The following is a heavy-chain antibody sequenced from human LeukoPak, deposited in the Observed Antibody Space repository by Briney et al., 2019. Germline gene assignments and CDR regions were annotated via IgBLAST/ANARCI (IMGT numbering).Heavy chain of an antibody. Sequence: SETLSLTCAVYGGSFGGYYWSWIRQPPGKGLEWIGEINHSGSTNYNPSLKSRVTISVDTSKNQFSLKLSSVTAADTAVYYCARGSYDSSGYYFESYYFDYWGQGTLVTVSS. CDR2: INHSGST. CDR3: ARGSYDSSGYYFESYYFDY. V-gene: IGHV4-34*01. D-gene: IGHD3-22*01. CDR1: GGSFGGYY. J-gene: IGHJ4*02.